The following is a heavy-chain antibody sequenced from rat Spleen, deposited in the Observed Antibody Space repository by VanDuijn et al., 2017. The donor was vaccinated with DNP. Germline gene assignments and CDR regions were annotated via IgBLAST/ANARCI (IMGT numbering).Heavy chain of an antibody. CDR1: GFIFSDYN. CDR3: AKPDY. Sequence: EVQLVESGGGLVQPGRSLKLSCAASGFIFSDYNMVWVRQAPKKSLEWVATISYDGSSTDYRDSVKGRFTISRDNAKSTLYLKMDSLRSEDTATYYCAKPDYWGQGVMVTVSS. V-gene: IGHV5-7*01. J-gene: IGHJ2*01. CDR2: ISYDGSST.